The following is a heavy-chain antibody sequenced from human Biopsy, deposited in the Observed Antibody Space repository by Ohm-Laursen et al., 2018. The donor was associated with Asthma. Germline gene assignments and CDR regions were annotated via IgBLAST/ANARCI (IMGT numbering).Heavy chain of an antibody. CDR3: ARAVDYSHYYGIDV. V-gene: IGHV1-18*01. J-gene: IGHJ6*02. Sequence: GSSVKVSCKPSGHTFNNAGITWVRQAPGQGLEWMGWISVYNGNTKVAQKLQDRVTMITDTSTSTAYMELRSLRSDDTAVYFCARAVDYSHYYGIDVWGQGTTVTVS. D-gene: IGHD3-10*01. CDR2: ISVYNGNT. CDR1: GHTFNNAG.